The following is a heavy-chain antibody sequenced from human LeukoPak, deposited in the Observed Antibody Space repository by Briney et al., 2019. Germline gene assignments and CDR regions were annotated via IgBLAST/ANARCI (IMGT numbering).Heavy chain of an antibody. D-gene: IGHD6-13*01. CDR2: IYYSGST. CDR3: ARLRGSSWVIDY. J-gene: IGHJ4*02. V-gene: IGHV4-59*08. CDR1: GGSISSSY. Sequence: TSETLSLTCTVSGGSISSSYWSWIRQPPGKGLEWIGYIYYSGSTNYYPSLKSRLTILVDKYKNQFPLMLSSVTAADTSVYYCARLRGSSWVIDYWGQGTLVTVSS.